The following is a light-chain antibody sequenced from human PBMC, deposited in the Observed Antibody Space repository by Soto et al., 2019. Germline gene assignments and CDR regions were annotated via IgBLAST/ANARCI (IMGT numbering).Light chain of an antibody. V-gene: IGKV3-15*01. CDR2: GAS. CDR1: QNVNRN. J-gene: IGKJ5*01. Sequence: IVRMQSPATLSVSAGESDTLSWRASQNVNRNLAWFQQKTGQAPRLLIYGASTRASGIPARFSGSGSGTEFTLTIISLKSEDFAVYYCQQYNTWPPITFGQGTRLEIK. CDR3: QQYNTWPPIT.